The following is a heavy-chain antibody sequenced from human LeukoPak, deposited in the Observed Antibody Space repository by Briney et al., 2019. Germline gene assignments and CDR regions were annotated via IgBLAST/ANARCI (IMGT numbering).Heavy chain of an antibody. CDR1: GYTFTSIG. CDR3: ARVPDIYCPSTSCVDY. J-gene: IGHJ4*02. Sequence: ASVKVSCKGSGYTFTSIGLSWVRQAPGQGLEWMGRLNPNTGGTIHAQKFQGRVTISRDTSISTAYMELSSLRSDDTAVYYCARVPDIYCPSTSCVDYWGQGTLVTVSS. V-gene: IGHV1-2*06. D-gene: IGHD2-2*01. CDR2: LNPNTGGT.